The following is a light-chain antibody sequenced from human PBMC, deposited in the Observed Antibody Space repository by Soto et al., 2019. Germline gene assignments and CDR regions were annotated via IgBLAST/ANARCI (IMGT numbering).Light chain of an antibody. V-gene: IGLV2-23*01. CDR2: EDV. J-gene: IGLJ2*01. Sequence: QSALTQPASVSGSPGQSLTISCTGTSSDVGRYSLVSWYQQHPGKAPKLIIYEDVERPSGVSYRFSGSKSGNTASLTTSGLQTEDEADYYCCSYAGGTRVIFGGGTKLTVL. CDR1: SSDVGRYSL. CDR3: CSYAGGTRVI.